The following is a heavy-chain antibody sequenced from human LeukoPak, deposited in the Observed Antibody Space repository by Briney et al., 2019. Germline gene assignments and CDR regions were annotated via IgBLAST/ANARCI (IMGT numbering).Heavy chain of an antibody. D-gene: IGHD3-3*01. Sequence: PGGSLRLSCAASGFTFSSYGMHWVRQAPGKGLEWVAVIWYDGSNKYYADSVKGRFTISRDNSKNTLYLQVNSLRAEDTAVYYYAKDSKNAYDFWSGDNWFDPWGQGTLVTVSS. CDR2: IWYDGSNK. J-gene: IGHJ5*02. CDR3: AKDSKNAYDFWSGDNWFDP. CDR1: GFTFSSYG. V-gene: IGHV3-33*06.